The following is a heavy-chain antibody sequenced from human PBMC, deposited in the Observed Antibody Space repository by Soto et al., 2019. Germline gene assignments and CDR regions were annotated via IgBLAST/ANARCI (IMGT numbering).Heavy chain of an antibody. Sequence: GGSLRLSCVVSGFNFGSSWMHLVRQAPGKGLQWVSRMTSDGSATDYADSVKGRFTVSRDNGEYTLYLQMNSLRAEDTAVYYCATAEVDYCGAGTRVTVSS. CDR2: MTSDGSAT. CDR1: GFNFGSSW. J-gene: IGHJ4*02. CDR3: ATAEVDY. V-gene: IGHV3-74*01.